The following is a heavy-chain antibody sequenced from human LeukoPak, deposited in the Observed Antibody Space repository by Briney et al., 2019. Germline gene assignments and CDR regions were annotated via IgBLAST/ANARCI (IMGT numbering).Heavy chain of an antibody. CDR3: AGAREYALNPLDY. Sequence: PGGSLRLSCAASGFTFSSHWMHWVRQAPGKGLVWVSRINGDGSITSYADSVKGRFTISRDNAKNTLYLQMNSLRGEDTAVYYCAGAREYALNPLDYWGQGTLVTVSS. D-gene: IGHD2-8*01. CDR1: GFTFSSHW. CDR2: INGDGSIT. J-gene: IGHJ4*02. V-gene: IGHV3-74*01.